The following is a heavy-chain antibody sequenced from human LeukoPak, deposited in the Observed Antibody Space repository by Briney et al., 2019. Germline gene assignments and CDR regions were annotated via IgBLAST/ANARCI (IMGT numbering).Heavy chain of an antibody. CDR2: IYYSGST. CDR3: ARPSRRSYYYDSSGYLYYFDY. J-gene: IGHJ4*02. D-gene: IGHD3-22*01. Sequence: SETLSLTCTVSGDSISSYYWSWIRQPPGKGLEWIGYIYYSGSTNYNSSLKSRVTISVDTSKNQFSLKLSSVTAADTAVYYCARPSRRSYYYDSSGYLYYFDYWGQGTLVTVSS. CDR1: GDSISSYY. V-gene: IGHV4-59*12.